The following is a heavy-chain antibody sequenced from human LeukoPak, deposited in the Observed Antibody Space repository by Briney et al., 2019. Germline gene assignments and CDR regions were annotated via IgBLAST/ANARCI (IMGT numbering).Heavy chain of an antibody. Sequence: GGSLRLSCAASGFTFSSYSMNWVRQAPGKRLEWVSYISSSSSTIYYADSVKGRFTISRDNAKNSLYLQMNSLRAEDTAVYYCARDPGPFDYWGQGTLVTVSS. CDR2: ISSSSSTI. D-gene: IGHD2-8*02. CDR3: ARDPGPFDY. J-gene: IGHJ4*02. V-gene: IGHV3-48*01. CDR1: GFTFSSYS.